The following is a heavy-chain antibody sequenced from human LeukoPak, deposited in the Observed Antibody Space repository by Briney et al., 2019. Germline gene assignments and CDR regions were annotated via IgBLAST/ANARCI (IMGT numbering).Heavy chain of an antibody. CDR2: IYSGGST. V-gene: IGHV3-53*01. CDR3: ARGPLLRWGLGGRGMDV. CDR1: GFTVSSNY. J-gene: IGHJ6*02. D-gene: IGHD3-3*01. Sequence: GGSLRLSCAASGFTVSSNYMSWVRQAPGKGLEWVSVIYSGGSTYYADSVKGRFTISRDNSKNTLYLQMNSLRAEDTAVYYCARGPLLRWGLGGRGMDVWGQGTTVNVSS.